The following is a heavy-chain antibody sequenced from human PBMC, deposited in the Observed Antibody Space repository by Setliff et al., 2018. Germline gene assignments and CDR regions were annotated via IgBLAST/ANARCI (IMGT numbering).Heavy chain of an antibody. J-gene: IGHJ4*02. Sequence: PGGSLRLSCAASGFTFNAYAMSWVRQAPGKGLEWVSAITFGSLSRYYADSVKGRFTISRDNAKNSLYLQMNSLRAEDTVVYYCASSGYYYGGDYWGQGTLVTVSS. CDR3: ASSGYYYGGDY. CDR2: ITFGSLSR. D-gene: IGHD3-22*01. CDR1: GFTFNAYA. V-gene: IGHV3-21*01.